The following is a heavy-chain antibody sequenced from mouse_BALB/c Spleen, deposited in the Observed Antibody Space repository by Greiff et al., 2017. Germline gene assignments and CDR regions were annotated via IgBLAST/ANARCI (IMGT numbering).Heavy chain of an antibody. CDR3: ARSGSSYGY. CDR2: INPYNDGT. V-gene: IGHV1-14*01. J-gene: IGHJ3*01. CDR1: GYTFTSYV. D-gene: IGHD1-1*01. Sequence: LQESGPELVQPGASVKMSCKASGYTFTSYVMHWVKQKPGQGLEWIGYINPYNDGTKYNEKFKGKATLTADTSSSTAYMQLSSLTSEDSAIYYCARSGSSYGYWGQGTLVTVSA.